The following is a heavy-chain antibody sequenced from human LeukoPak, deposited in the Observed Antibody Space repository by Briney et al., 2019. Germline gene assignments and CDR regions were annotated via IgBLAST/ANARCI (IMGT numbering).Heavy chain of an antibody. Sequence: ASVKVSCKASGYTFIGYYIFWVRQAPGQGLEWMGWISAYNGNTNYAQKLQGRVTMTTDTSTSTAYVELRSLRSDDTAVYYCARDAIGYCSSTSCSRLFDYWGQGTLVTVSS. CDR3: ARDAIGYCSSTSCSRLFDY. CDR2: ISAYNGNT. CDR1: GYTFIGYY. J-gene: IGHJ4*02. V-gene: IGHV1-18*04. D-gene: IGHD2-2*01.